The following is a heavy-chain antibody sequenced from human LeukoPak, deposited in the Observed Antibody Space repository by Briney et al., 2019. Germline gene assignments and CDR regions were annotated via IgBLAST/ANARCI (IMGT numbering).Heavy chain of an antibody. V-gene: IGHV4-59*01. J-gene: IGHJ3*02. D-gene: IGHD3-9*01. CDR1: GGSISSYY. CDR3: ARYYGILTGHRPERTTDAFDI. CDR2: IYSSGST. Sequence: SEALSLTCTVSGGSISSYYWSWIRQPPGKGLEWIGYIYSSGSTNYNPSLKSRVTISVDTSKNQFSLKLSSVTAADTAVYYCARYYGILTGHRPERTTDAFDIWGQGTMVTVSS.